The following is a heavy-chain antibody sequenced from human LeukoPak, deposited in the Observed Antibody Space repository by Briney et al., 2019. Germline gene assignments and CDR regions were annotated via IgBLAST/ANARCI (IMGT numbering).Heavy chain of an antibody. J-gene: IGHJ4*02. D-gene: IGHD3-3*01. V-gene: IGHV1-69*05. Sequence: ASVKVSCKASGGTFSSYAISWVRQAPGQGLEWMGGIIPIFGTANYAQKFQGRVTITTDESTSTAYMELSSLRSEDTAVYYCARGKARTYYDFWSGYQRDYFDYWGQGTLVTVSS. CDR1: GGTFSSYA. CDR2: IIPIFGTA. CDR3: ARGKARTYYDFWSGYQRDYFDY.